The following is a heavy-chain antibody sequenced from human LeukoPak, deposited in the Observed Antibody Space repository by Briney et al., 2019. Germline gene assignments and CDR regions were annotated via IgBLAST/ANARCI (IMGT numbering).Heavy chain of an antibody. Sequence: GGSLRLSCAASGFTVSSNYMSWVRQAPGKGLEWVSVIYSGGSTYYADSVKGRFTISRDNAKNSLYLQMNSLRAEDTAVYYCARVRYYYDSRHWFDPWGQGTLVTVSS. J-gene: IGHJ5*02. D-gene: IGHD3-22*01. CDR2: IYSGGST. CDR3: ARVRYYYDSRHWFDP. V-gene: IGHV3-53*01. CDR1: GFTVSSNY.